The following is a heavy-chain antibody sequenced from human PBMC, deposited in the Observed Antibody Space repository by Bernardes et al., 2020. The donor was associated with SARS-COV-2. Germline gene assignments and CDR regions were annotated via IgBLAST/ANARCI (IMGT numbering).Heavy chain of an antibody. D-gene: IGHD4-17*01. V-gene: IGHV4-39*01. CDR2: IYYSGST. CDR1: GGSISSSSYY. CDR3: AVRVPFLRRGWFDP. J-gene: IGHJ5*02. Sequence: SETLSLTCTVSGGSISSSSYYWGWIRQPPGKGLEWIGSIYYSGSTYYNPSLKSRVTISVDTSKNQFSLKLSSVTAADTAVYYCAVRVPFLRRGWFDPWGQGTLVTVSS.